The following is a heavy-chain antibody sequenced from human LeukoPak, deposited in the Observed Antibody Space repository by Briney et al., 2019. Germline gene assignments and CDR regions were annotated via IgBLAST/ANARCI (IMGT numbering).Heavy chain of an antibody. D-gene: IGHD1-26*01. CDR2: IYYSGST. V-gene: IGHV4-59*08. CDR1: GGSISSYY. CDR3: ARQSGSYFGGHY. Sequence: SETLSLTCTVSGGSISSYYWSWIRQPPGKGLEWTGYIYYSGSTYYNPSLKSRVTISVDTSKNQFSLKLSSVTAADTAVYYCARQSGSYFGGHYWGQGTLVTVSS. J-gene: IGHJ4*02.